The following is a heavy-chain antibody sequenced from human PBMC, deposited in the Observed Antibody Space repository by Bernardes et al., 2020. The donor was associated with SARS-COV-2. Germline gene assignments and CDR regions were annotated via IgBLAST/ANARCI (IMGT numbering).Heavy chain of an antibody. V-gene: IGHV3-7*01. Sequence: GGSLRLSCAASGFTLSNYWMSWVRQAPGKGLEWVANIKQDGSDKYYLDSVKGRFTVSRDNAKNSLYLQMNSLRVEDTALYYCARDLDSGMDVWGQGTTVTVSS. J-gene: IGHJ6*02. CDR3: ARDLDSGMDV. CDR2: IKQDGSDK. CDR1: GFTLSNYW.